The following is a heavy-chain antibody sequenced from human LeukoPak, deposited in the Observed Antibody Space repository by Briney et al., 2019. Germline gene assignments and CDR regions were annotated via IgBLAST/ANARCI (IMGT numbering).Heavy chain of an antibody. D-gene: IGHD3-10*01. V-gene: IGHV4-4*07. CDR1: GGSISSYY. CDR2: IYTSGST. Sequence: SETLFLACTVSGGSISSYYWSWIRQPAGKGLEWIGRIYTSGSTNYNPSLKSRVTMSVDTSKNQFSLKLSSVTAADTAVYYCARYYYGSGSLDYWGQGTLVTVSS. J-gene: IGHJ4*02. CDR3: ARYYYGSGSLDY.